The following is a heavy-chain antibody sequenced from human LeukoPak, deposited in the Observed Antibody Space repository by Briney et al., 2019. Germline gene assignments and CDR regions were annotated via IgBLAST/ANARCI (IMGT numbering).Heavy chain of an antibody. J-gene: IGHJ4*02. D-gene: IGHD2-15*01. V-gene: IGHV3-30*18. CDR2: ISYDGSNK. CDR1: GFTFSSYG. Sequence: GGSLRLSCAASGFTFSSYGMHWVRQAPGKGLEWVAVISYDGSNKCYADSVKGRFTISRDNSKNTLYLQMNSLRAEDTAVYYCAKDCAGSSCYSSELDYWGQGTLVTVSS. CDR3: AKDCAGSSCYSSELDY.